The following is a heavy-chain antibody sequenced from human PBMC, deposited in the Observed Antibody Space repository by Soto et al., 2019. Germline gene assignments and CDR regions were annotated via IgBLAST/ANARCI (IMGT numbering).Heavy chain of an antibody. Sequence: TLSLTCTVSGGSISSGGYYWSWIRQHPGKGLEWIGYIYYSGSTYYNPSLKSRVTISVDTSKNQFSLKLSSVTAADTAVYYCASFEITMVRGVIKVRDYWGQRTLVTVSS. V-gene: IGHV4-31*03. CDR2: IYYSGST. CDR1: GGSISSGGYY. J-gene: IGHJ4*02. CDR3: ASFEITMVRGVIKVRDY. D-gene: IGHD3-10*01.